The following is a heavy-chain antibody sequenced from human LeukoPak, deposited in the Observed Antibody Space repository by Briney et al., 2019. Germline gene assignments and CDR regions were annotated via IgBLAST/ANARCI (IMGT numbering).Heavy chain of an antibody. CDR1: GFTFSSYG. CDR2: IRYDGSNK. V-gene: IGHV3-30*02. CDR3: AKGSERFDP. J-gene: IGHJ5*02. Sequence: PGESLRLSCPASGFTFSSYGMHWVRQAPDKLLEWVAFIRYDGSNKYYADSVKGRFTISRDTSTNTLYLQMNSLRAEDTAVYYGAKGSERFDPWGQGTLVTVSS.